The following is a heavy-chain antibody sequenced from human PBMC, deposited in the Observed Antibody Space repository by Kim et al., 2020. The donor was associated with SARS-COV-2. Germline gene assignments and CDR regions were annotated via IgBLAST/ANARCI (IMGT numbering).Heavy chain of an antibody. V-gene: IGHV3-23*01. D-gene: IGHD4-17*01. Sequence: SVKGRFTSSRDKSKNPLYLQMNSLRAEDTAVYYCAKEPHDYGHSQDGFDIWGQGTMVTVSS. CDR3: AKEPHDYGHSQDGFDI. J-gene: IGHJ3*02.